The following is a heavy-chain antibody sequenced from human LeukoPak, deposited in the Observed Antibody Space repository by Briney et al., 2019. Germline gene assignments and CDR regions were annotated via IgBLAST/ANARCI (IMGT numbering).Heavy chain of an antibody. CDR1: GFTFSSYA. D-gene: IGHD5-18*01. CDR3: ARGWIQLWPWDH. V-gene: IGHV3-30-3*01. CDR2: ISYDGSNK. Sequence: GGSLRLSCAASGFTFSSYAMHWVRQAPGKGLEWVAVISYDGSNKYYADSVKGRFTISRDNSKNTLYLQMDSLRAEDTAVYYCARGWIQLWPWDHWGQGTLVTVSS. J-gene: IGHJ4*02.